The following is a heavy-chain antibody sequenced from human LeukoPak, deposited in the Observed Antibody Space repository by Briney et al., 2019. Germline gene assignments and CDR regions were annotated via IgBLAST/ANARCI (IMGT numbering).Heavy chain of an antibody. J-gene: IGHJ6*02. CDR3: ARASPDSPYYYALDV. Sequence: PGGSLRLSCAASGLSFNNYYMTWVRQAPGKGLEWVSSISSSSSYKYYADSVKDRFTISRDDAKNSLYLQVNSLRAEDTAVYYCARASPDSPYYYALDVWGQGTSVTVSS. CDR1: GLSFNNYY. CDR2: ISSSSSYK. D-gene: IGHD3-22*01. V-gene: IGHV3-21*01.